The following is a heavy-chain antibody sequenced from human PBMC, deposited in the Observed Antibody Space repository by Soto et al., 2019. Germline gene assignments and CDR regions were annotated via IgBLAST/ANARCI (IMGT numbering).Heavy chain of an antibody. CDR1: GFTFSDHY. J-gene: IGHJ3*02. Sequence: EVQLVESGGGLVQPGGSLRLSCAASGFTFSDHYMDWVRQAPGKGLEWVGRTRNKANSYTTEYAASVKGRFTISRDDSKNSLYLQMNSLKTEDTAVYYCARARAAVGSNDAFDIWGQGTMVPVSS. CDR3: ARARAAVGSNDAFDI. D-gene: IGHD6-13*01. V-gene: IGHV3-72*01. CDR2: TRNKANSYTT.